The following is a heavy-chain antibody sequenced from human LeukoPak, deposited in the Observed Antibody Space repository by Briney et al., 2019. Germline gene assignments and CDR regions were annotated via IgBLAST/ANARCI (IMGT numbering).Heavy chain of an antibody. Sequence: PGGSLRLSCAASGFTFSSYSMNWVRQAPGKGLEWVSSISSSSSYIHYADSVKGRFTISRDNAKNSLYLQMNSLGAEDTAVYYCASTLCNDDNCYFDYYYYMDVWGKGTTVTISS. CDR2: ISSSSSYI. D-gene: IGHD2-15*01. J-gene: IGHJ6*03. V-gene: IGHV3-21*01. CDR3: ASTLCNDDNCYFDYYYYMDV. CDR1: GFTFSSYS.